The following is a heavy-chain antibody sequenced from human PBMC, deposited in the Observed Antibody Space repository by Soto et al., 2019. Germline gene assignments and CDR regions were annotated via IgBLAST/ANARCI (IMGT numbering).Heavy chain of an antibody. Sequence: ASVKVSCKASGFTFFTSAVQWVRQARGQGLEWIGWIVVGSGNTNYAQKFQERVTITRDMSTNTAYMELTSLRSEDTAVYYCAADPYCGGDCYFDYWGQGIMVTVSS. D-gene: IGHD2-21*02. CDR1: GFTFFTSA. J-gene: IGHJ4*02. CDR2: IVVGSGNT. CDR3: AADPYCGGDCYFDY. V-gene: IGHV1-58*01.